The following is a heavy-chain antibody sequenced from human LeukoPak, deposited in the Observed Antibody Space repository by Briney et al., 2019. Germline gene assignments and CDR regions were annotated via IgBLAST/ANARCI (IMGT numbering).Heavy chain of an antibody. D-gene: IGHD6-13*01. CDR3: ARSSIIAAAGPYYFDY. CDR1: GGTFSSYA. V-gene: IGHV1-69*01. CDR2: IIPIFGTA. J-gene: IGHJ4*02. Sequence: SVKVSCKASGGTFSSYAISWVRQAPGQGLEWMGGIIPIFGTANYAQKFQGRVTITADESTSTAYMEPSSLRSEDTAVYYCARSSIIAAAGPYYFDYWGQGTLVTVSS.